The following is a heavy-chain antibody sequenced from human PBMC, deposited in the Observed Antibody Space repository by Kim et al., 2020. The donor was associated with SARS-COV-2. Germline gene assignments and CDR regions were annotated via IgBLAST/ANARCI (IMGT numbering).Heavy chain of an antibody. V-gene: IGHV3-30*04. J-gene: IGHJ5*01. CDR1: GFTFSSYA. CDR2: ICYSGSNK. Sequence: GGSLRLSCAASGFTFSSYAMHWVRQAPGKGLEWVAVICYSGSNKYYADSVKGRFTISRDNSKNTLYLQMNSLRAEDTAVYYCARPSCGSYFTRLASWG. CDR3: ARPSCGSYFTRLAS. D-gene: IGHD1-26*01.